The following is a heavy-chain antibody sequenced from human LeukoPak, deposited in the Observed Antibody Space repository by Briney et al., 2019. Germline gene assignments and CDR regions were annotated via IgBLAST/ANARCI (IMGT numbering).Heavy chain of an antibody. CDR1: GFTFSNYA. Sequence: GGSLRLSCAASGFTFSNYAMHWVRQAPGKGLEWVAGISDDGSNKYYGDSVKGRFTISRDNSKNTVYLQMNSLRAEDTAVYYCAKDRYSSGWYSDFDYWGQGTLVTVSS. J-gene: IGHJ4*02. CDR2: ISDDGSNK. D-gene: IGHD6-19*01. V-gene: IGHV3-30*18. CDR3: AKDRYSSGWYSDFDY.